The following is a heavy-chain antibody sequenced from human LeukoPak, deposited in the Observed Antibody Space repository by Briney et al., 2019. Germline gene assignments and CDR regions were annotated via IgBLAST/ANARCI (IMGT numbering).Heavy chain of an antibody. CDR3: ARQRRLVVGDWFDP. CDR1: GYTFTSYG. J-gene: IGHJ5*02. D-gene: IGHD6-6*01. Sequence: ASVKVSCKASGYTFTSYGISWVRQAPGQGLEWMGWISAYNGNTNYAQKLQGRVTMTTDTSTSTDYMELRSLRSDDTAVYYCARQRRLVVGDWFDPWGQGTLVTVSS. V-gene: IGHV1-18*01. CDR2: ISAYNGNT.